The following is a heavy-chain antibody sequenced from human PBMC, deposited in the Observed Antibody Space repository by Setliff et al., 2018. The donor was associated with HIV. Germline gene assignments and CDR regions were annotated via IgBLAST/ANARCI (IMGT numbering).Heavy chain of an antibody. D-gene: IGHD3-22*01. J-gene: IGHJ4*02. Sequence: GGSLRLSCAASGFTFSGSPIHWVRQASGKGLEWLGRIKDRTDNYATAYAASVKGRFTIFRDDSANTAYLQINSPEIEDTAVYYCTRPQYIYENGGSDYWGQGTLVTVSS. V-gene: IGHV3-73*01. CDR1: GFTFSGSP. CDR3: TRPQYIYENGGSDY. CDR2: IKDRTDNYAT.